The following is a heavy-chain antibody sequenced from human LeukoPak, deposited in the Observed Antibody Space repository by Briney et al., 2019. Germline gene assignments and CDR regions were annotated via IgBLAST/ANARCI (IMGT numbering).Heavy chain of an antibody. J-gene: IGHJ4*02. CDR1: GFTFSSYW. D-gene: IGHD6-13*01. Sequence: PGGSLRLSCAASGFTFSSYWMSWVRQAPGKGLEWVANIKEDGSERYYVDSVKGRFTISRDNAKDSLYVQLNSLRAEDTAVYFCARDRSSSRKYSSFDFWGQGTLVTVSS. V-gene: IGHV3-7*04. CDR3: ARDRSSSRKYSSFDF. CDR2: IKEDGSER.